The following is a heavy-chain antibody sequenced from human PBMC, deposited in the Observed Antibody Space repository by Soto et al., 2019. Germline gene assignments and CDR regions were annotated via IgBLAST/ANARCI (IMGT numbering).Heavy chain of an antibody. CDR3: ARDSPKTMWSFDY. J-gene: IGHJ4*02. Sequence: SVKVSCKASGGTFSSYAISWVRQAPGQGLEWMGGIIPIFGTANYAQKFQGRVTITADKSTSTAYMELSSLRSEDTAVYYCARDSPKTMWSFDYWGQGTLVTVSS. CDR2: IIPIFGTA. CDR1: GGTFSSYA. V-gene: IGHV1-69*06. D-gene: IGHD2-21*01.